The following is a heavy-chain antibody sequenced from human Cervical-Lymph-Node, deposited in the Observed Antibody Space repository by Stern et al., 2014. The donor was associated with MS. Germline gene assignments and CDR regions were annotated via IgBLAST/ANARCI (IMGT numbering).Heavy chain of an antibody. V-gene: IGHV4-59*12. CDR1: GGSISSYY. CDR3: ARGYCSNGVCPLDY. J-gene: IGHJ4*02. D-gene: IGHD2-8*01. CDR2: IYYSGST. Sequence: QLQLQESGPGLVKPSETLSLTCTVSGGSISSYYWSWIRQPPGKGLEWIGYIYYSGSTNYKPSLKSRVTISVDTSKNQLSLQLSSVTAADTAVYYCARGYCSNGVCPLDYWGQGTLVTVSA.